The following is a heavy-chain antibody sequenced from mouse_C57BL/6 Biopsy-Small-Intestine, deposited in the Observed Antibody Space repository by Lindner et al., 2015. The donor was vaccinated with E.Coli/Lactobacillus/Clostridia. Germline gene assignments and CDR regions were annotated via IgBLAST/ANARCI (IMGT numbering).Heavy chain of an antibody. CDR1: GYTLTELS. D-gene: IGHD1-1*01. CDR2: FDPEDGET. Sequence: SVKVSCKVSGYTLTELSMHWVRQAPGKGLEWMGGFDPEDGETIYAQKFQGRVTMTEDTSTDTAYMELSSLRSEDTAVYYCATKNPYNWNYGGDDAFDIWGQGTMVTVSS. CDR3: ATKNPYNWNYGGDDAFDI. J-gene: IGHJ3*01. V-gene: IGHV1-18*01.